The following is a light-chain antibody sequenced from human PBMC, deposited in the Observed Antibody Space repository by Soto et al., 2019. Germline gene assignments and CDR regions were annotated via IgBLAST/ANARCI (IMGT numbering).Light chain of an antibody. CDR3: SSYTSSSTPGVV. CDR1: SSDVGGYNY. J-gene: IGLJ2*01. CDR2: EVS. Sequence: TQPASVSGSPGQSITISCTGTSSDVGGYNYVSWYQQHPGKAPKLMIYEVSNRPSGVSNRFSGSKSGNTASLTISGLQAEDEADYYCSSYTSSSTPGVVFGGGTKLTVL. V-gene: IGLV2-14*01.